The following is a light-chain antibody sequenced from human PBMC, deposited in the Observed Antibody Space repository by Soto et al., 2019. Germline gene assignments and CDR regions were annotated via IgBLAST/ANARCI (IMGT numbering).Light chain of an antibody. CDR2: DVS. J-gene: IGLJ1*01. CDR1: SSDVGAYNY. CDR3: SSYTSSSTYV. V-gene: IGLV2-14*03. Sequence: QSALTQPASVSGSPGQSITISCTGTSSDVGAYNYVSWYQHHPGNAPKLMIYDVSNRPSGVSNRFSGSKSGNTASLTISGLQAEDEADYYRSSYTSSSTYVFGTGTKVTVL.